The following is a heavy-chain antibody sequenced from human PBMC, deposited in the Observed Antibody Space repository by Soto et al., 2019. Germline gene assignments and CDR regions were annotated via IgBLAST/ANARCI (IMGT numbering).Heavy chain of an antibody. J-gene: IGHJ4*02. CDR1: GFTFINYA. CDR2: ISYDGSNK. CDR3: ARDQVKGTMTIL. D-gene: IGHD4-17*01. Sequence: SLRLSCAAXGFTFINYAMHWVRQAPGKGLEWVAVISYDGSNKYYADSVKGRFTISRDNSKNTMYLQMNSLSAEDTAVYHCARDQVKGTMTILWGQGTLVTVSS. V-gene: IGHV3-30-3*01.